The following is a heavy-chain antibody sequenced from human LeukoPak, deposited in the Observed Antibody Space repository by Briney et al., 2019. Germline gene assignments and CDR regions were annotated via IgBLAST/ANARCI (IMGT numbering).Heavy chain of an antibody. J-gene: IGHJ6*03. Sequence: SETLSLTCTVSGVSTTSHYWSWIRQPPGKGLEWIGHIYHSGSTKYNPSLNSRVTLSIDTSKNQFSLKLSAVTAADTAVYYCAGDRQKHSRSSTRDYYYYLDFWGKGTAVTVSS. CDR3: AGDRQKHSRSSTRDYYYYLDF. CDR2: IYHSGST. V-gene: IGHV4-59*11. CDR1: GVSTTSHY. D-gene: IGHD4-11*01.